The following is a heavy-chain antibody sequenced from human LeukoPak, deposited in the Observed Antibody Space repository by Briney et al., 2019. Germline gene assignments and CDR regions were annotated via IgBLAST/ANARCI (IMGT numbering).Heavy chain of an antibody. J-gene: IGHJ4*02. CDR3: ARDAPAGEKPEYFFDY. CDR2: IKQDGTDN. Sequence: PGGSLRLSCAASGFTFNTYWMSWVRQAPGKGLEWVANIKQDGTDNYYVDSVKGRFTISRDNSKNSLYLQMNSLRAEDTAVYYCARDAPAGEKPEYFFDYWGQGTLVTVSS. V-gene: IGHV3-7*01. CDR1: GFTFNTYW.